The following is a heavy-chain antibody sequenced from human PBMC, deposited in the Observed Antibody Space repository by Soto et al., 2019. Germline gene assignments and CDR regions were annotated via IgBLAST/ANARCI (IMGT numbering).Heavy chain of an antibody. J-gene: IGHJ4*02. Sequence: EVQLVESGGGLVQPGGSLRLSCAASGFTFSSHWMSWVRQAPGKGLEWVANIKQDGSVKYYVDSVKGRFTISRDNAKNLLYLEVNSPRAEDTAMYYCTRCGGGGSPDDIINDYWVQGTLVIVSS. V-gene: IGHV3-7*01. CDR2: IKQDGSVK. CDR1: GFTFSSHW. CDR3: TRCGGGGSPDDIINDY. D-gene: IGHD2-15*01.